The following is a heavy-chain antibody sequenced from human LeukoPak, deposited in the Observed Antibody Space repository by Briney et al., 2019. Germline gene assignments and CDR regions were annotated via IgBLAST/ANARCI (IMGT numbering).Heavy chain of an antibody. J-gene: IGHJ4*02. Sequence: NTSETLSLTCAVYGGSFSGYHWSWIRQPPGKGLEWIGAINHSGSTNYNPSLKSRVTISVDTSKNQFSLKLSSVTAADTAVYYCARDRGYDYVWGSYRPFDYWGQGTLVTVSS. CDR3: ARDRGYDYVWGSYRPFDY. CDR1: GGSFSGYH. V-gene: IGHV4-34*01. D-gene: IGHD3-16*02. CDR2: INHSGST.